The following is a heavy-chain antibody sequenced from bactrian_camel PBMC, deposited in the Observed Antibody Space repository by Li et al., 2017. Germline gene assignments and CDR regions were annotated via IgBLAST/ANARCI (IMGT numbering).Heavy chain of an antibody. CDR2: LDADGNM. CDR3: ALEKEPGSWWDDDNY. D-gene: IGHD6*01. CDR1: PYMMTTYC. V-gene: IGHV3S53*01. Sequence: HVQLVESGGGSVQSGGSLMLSCSATPYMMTTYCMGWFRQAPGKEREGVAGLDADGNMNYADSVKGRFTAFRDHAKNTIFLQMNDLKPEDTAIYYCALEKEPGSWWDDDNYWGQGTQVTVS. J-gene: IGHJ4*01.